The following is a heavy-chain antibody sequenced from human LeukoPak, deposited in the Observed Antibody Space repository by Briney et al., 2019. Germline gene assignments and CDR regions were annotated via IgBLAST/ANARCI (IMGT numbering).Heavy chain of an antibody. CDR3: ARDHCSGGSCYPGWFDP. V-gene: IGHV4-59*01. CDR2: IYSSGST. Sequence: PSETLSLTCTVPGGSISSYYWSWIRLPPGKGLEWIGYIYSSGSTIYNPSLKSRVTISIDTSRNQFSLRLSSVTAADTAVYYCARDHCSGGSCYPGWFDPWGQGTLVTVSS. J-gene: IGHJ5*02. CDR1: GGSISSYY. D-gene: IGHD2-15*01.